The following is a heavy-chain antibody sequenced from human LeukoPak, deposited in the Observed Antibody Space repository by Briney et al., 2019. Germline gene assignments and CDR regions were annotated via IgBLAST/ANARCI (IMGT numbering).Heavy chain of an antibody. J-gene: IGHJ4*02. CDR2: IYYSGST. D-gene: IGHD3-10*01. CDR1: GGSISSSSYY. Sequence: SETLSLTCTVSGGSISSSSYYWGWIRQPPGKGLEWIGSIYYSGSTYYNPSLKSRVTISVDTSKNQFSLKLSSVTAADTAVYYCARGLRITMVRGVNFFDYWGQGTLVTVSS. V-gene: IGHV4-39*07. CDR3: ARGLRITMVRGVNFFDY.